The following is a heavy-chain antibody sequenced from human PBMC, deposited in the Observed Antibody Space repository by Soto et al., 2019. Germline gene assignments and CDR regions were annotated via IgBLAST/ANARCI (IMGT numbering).Heavy chain of an antibody. J-gene: IGHJ4*02. D-gene: IGHD4-17*01. CDR1: GGSISSSNW. Sequence: QVQLQESGPGLVKPSGTLSLTCAVSGGSISSSNWWNWVRQPPGKRLEWIGDIYHSGSTNYNPSLKSGVTXXVXKXXNQFSLKLSSVTAADTAVYYCARGPLDYRANSLDYWGQGTLVTVSS. CDR2: IYHSGST. CDR3: ARGPLDYRANSLDY. V-gene: IGHV4-4*02.